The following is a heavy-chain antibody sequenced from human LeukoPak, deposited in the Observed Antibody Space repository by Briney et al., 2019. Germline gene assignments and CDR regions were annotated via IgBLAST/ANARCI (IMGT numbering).Heavy chain of an antibody. J-gene: IGHJ4*02. CDR3: ARYCSGVACYRGLDY. V-gene: IGHV3-21*01. CDR2: ISSGSGYI. D-gene: IGHD2-15*01. CDR1: GFTFSSYG. Sequence: GGSLRLSCAASGFTFSSYGMNWVRQAPGKGLEWVSSISSGSGYIYYADSVKGRFTISRDNAKNSLSLQMNSLRAEDTAVYYCARYCSGVACYRGLDYWGQGTLVTVSS.